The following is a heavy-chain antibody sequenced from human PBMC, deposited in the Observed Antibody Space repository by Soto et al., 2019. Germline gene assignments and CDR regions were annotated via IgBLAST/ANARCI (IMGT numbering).Heavy chain of an antibody. V-gene: IGHV3-7*03. J-gene: IGHJ6*02. CDR2: IPQEGVDG. Sequence: AVGSLRLSCEVSGFVFSMYSMSWVRQTPGKGLEWVAKIPQEGVDGHYADSVKGRFTISRDNGKNSLYLQMNNLRAEDTAVYYCARDHLILPAHDFFYGSDVWGRGATVTV. CDR1: GFVFSMYS. D-gene: IGHD2-21*02. CDR3: ARDHLILPAHDFFYGSDV.